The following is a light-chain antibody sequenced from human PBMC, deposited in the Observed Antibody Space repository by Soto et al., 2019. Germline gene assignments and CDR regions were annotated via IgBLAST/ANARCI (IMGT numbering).Light chain of an antibody. J-gene: IGLJ1*01. Sequence: QSALTQPPSASGSPGQSVTISCTGTSSDVGGYNYVSWYQQHPGKAPKLMIYDVSKRPSGVPDRFSSSKSGNTASLTVSGLQAEDEADYYCSSYAGNHIVFGTGTKLTVL. V-gene: IGLV2-8*01. CDR2: DVS. CDR1: SSDVGGYNY. CDR3: SSYAGNHIV.